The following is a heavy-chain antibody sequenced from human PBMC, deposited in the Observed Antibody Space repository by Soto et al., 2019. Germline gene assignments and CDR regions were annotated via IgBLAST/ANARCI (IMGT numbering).Heavy chain of an antibody. J-gene: IGHJ3*02. CDR3: ARQRAMTTVTTAFDI. CDR2: IYPGDSDT. CDR1: GYSFTSYW. D-gene: IGHD4-17*01. Sequence: GESLKISCKGSGYSFTSYWIGWVRQMPGKGLEWMGIIYPGDSDTRYSPSFQGQVTISADKSISTAYLQWSSLKASDTAMYYCARQRAMTTVTTAFDIWGQGTMVTVSS. V-gene: IGHV5-51*01.